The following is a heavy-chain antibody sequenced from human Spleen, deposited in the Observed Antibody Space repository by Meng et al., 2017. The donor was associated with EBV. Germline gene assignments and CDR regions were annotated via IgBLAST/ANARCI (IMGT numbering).Heavy chain of an antibody. V-gene: IGHV4-39*01. CDR1: GGSISRTSYY. CDR3: ARHDSVPFDS. CDR2: IYYSGST. Sequence: QPQLPESGPGLVKPSETLSLTCTVSGGSISRTSYYWGWIRQPPGKGLEWIGSIYYSGSTFYNPSLKSRVNISVDTSKNQFFLKLSSVTAADTAVYYCARHDSVPFDSWGQGTLVTVSS. D-gene: IGHD1-1*01. J-gene: IGHJ4*02.